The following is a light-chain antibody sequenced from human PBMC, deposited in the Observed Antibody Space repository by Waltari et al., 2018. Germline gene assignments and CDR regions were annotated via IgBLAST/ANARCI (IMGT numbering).Light chain of an antibody. Sequence: IVLTQSPDTLSSSPGQRATLPCRASQTINNNFLVWYQQKPGQAPRLIIHGASSRATGFPDRFSGSGSGTDFTLTISSLKPEDSAVYYCQQYDGSVLTFGGGTKVEI. J-gene: IGKJ4*01. V-gene: IGKV3-20*01. CDR1: QTINNNF. CDR2: GAS. CDR3: QQYDGSVLT.